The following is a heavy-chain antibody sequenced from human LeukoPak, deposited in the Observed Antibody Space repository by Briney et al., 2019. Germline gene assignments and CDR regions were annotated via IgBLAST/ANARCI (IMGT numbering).Heavy chain of an antibody. Sequence: GRSLRLSCAASGSTFSSYGMHWVRQAPGKGLEWVASITLSGGSTFYADSVKGRFTISRDNSKNTLYLQMNSLSAEDTAVYYCAKRGNPAVGHHYLDVWGKGTTVSVSS. CDR2: ITLSGGST. CDR1: GSTFSSYG. V-gene: IGHV3-23*01. D-gene: IGHD2-2*01. CDR3: AKRGNPAVGHHYLDV. J-gene: IGHJ6*03.